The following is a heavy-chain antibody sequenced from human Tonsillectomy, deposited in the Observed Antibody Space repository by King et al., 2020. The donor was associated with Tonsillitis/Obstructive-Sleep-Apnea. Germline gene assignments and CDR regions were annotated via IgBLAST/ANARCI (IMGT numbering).Heavy chain of an antibody. CDR1: GYTFTSYY. Sequence: QLVQSGAEVKKPGASVKVSCKASGYTFTSYYMHWVRQAPGQGLEWMGIINPSGGSTSYAQKFQGRVTMTRDTSTSTVYMELSSLRSEDTAVYYCARDARELRFLEWLLPPGDGWFDPWGPGTLVTVSS. J-gene: IGHJ5*02. D-gene: IGHD3-3*01. V-gene: IGHV1-46*01. CDR2: INPSGGST. CDR3: ARDARELRFLEWLLPPGDGWFDP.